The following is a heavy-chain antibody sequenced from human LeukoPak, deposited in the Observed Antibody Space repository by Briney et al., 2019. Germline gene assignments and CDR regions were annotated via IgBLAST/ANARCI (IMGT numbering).Heavy chain of an antibody. Sequence: GGSLRLSCAASGFTFSSYGMHWVRQAPGKGLEWVAVIWYDGSQKYYPDSVKGRFTISRDNSKNTLFLQMNSLRAEDTAVYYCATNHIMIREYYFDYWGQGTLVTVSS. CDR2: IWYDGSQK. CDR3: ATNHIMIREYYFDY. D-gene: IGHD3-16*01. J-gene: IGHJ4*02. V-gene: IGHV3-33*01. CDR1: GFTFSSYG.